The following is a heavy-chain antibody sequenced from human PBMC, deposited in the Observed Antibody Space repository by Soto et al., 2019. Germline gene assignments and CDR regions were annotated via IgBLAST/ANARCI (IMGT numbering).Heavy chain of an antibody. D-gene: IGHD2-21*02. Sequence: QVQLVQSGAEVRKPGSSVEVSCMASGSTFSSYTVNWVRQAPGQGLEGIGRIIPVLGVTHYARRFQGRVTITADRSRKTAYMELTSLTSEDTAVYYCARRRYCGVDCYNTFYYGMDVGGQGTTVTVAS. CDR2: IIPVLGVT. V-gene: IGHV1-69*02. J-gene: IGHJ6*02. CDR3: ARRRYCGVDCYNTFYYGMDV. CDR1: GSTFSSYT.